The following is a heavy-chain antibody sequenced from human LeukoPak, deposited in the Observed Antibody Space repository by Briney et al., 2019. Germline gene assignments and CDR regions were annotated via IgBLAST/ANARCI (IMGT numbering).Heavy chain of an antibody. CDR3: ARGFRGDYYDSSGYLDY. CDR2: IYYSGST. J-gene: IGHJ4*02. V-gene: IGHV4-59*01. D-gene: IGHD3-22*01. CDR1: GGSISSYY. Sequence: SETLSPTCTVSGGSISSYYWSWIRQPPGKGLEWIGYIYYSGSTNYNPSLKSRVTISVDTSKNQFSLKLSSVTAADTAVYYCARGFRGDYYDSSGYLDYWGQGTLVTVSS.